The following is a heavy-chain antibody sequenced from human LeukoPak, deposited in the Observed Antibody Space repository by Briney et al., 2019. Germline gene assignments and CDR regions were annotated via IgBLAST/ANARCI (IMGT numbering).Heavy chain of an antibody. Sequence: SETLSLTCTVSGGSISSSSYYWGWIRQPPGKGLEWIGSIYYSGSTYYNPSLKSRVTISADTSKNQFSLKLSSVTAADTAVYYCARDLVAYDFWSGYYARAGYFDYWGQGTLVTVSS. CDR2: IYYSGST. V-gene: IGHV4-39*02. J-gene: IGHJ4*02. D-gene: IGHD3-3*01. CDR3: ARDLVAYDFWSGYYARAGYFDY. CDR1: GGSISSSSYY.